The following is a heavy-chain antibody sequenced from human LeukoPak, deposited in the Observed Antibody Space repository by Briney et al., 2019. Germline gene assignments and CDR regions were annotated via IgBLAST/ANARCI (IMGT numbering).Heavy chain of an antibody. V-gene: IGHV3-74*01. CDR2: INSDGTTT. CDR3: ATGYCSGSSCYRAFEY. J-gene: IGHJ4*02. CDR1: GFTFSSYW. Sequence: GGSLRLSCAASGFTFSSYWLHWVRQAPGKGLAWVSRINSDGTTTSYADSVKGRFTISRDNAKNTLCLQMNSLRAGDTAVYYCATGYCSGSSCYRAFEYWGQGTLVTVSS. D-gene: IGHD2-15*01.